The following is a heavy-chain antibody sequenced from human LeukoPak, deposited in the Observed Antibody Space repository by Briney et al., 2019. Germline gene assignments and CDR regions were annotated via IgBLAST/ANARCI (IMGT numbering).Heavy chain of an antibody. Sequence: SETLSLTCAVSGGSISSGGYSWSWIRQPPGKGLEWIGYICTSGSTNYNPSLKSRVTISVDTSKNQFSLKLSSVTAADTAVYYCARLTSTPTGYDFWSGSHDYYYMDVWGKGTTVTVSS. CDR3: ARLTSTPTGYDFWSGSHDYYYMDV. CDR2: ICTSGST. J-gene: IGHJ6*03. V-gene: IGHV4-30-2*01. D-gene: IGHD3-3*01. CDR1: GGSISSGGYS.